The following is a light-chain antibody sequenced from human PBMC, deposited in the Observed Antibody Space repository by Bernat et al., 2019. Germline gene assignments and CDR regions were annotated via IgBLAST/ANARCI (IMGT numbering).Light chain of an antibody. CDR2: GAS. CDR3: QQYNNPYT. J-gene: IGKJ2*01. V-gene: IGKV3-15*01. Sequence: EIVMTQSPATLSVSPGERATLSCRASQSVSSNLAWYQQKPGQAPRPLIYGASTRATGIPARFSGSGSGTEFTLTISSLQSEDFAVYYCQQYNNPYTFGQGTKLEIK. CDR1: QSVSSN.